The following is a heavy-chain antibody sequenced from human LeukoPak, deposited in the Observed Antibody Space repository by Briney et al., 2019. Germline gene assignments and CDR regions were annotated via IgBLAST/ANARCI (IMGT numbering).Heavy chain of an antibody. CDR3: ARDSRDVLTGYYHF. V-gene: IGHV1-2*02. CDR2: INPNSGRT. CDR1: GYSFNDYY. D-gene: IGHD3-9*01. Sequence: ASVKVSCKTSGYSFNDYYLHWVRQAPGQGLEWMGWINPNSGRTNSAPKFQGRVTLTTDTSITTAYMELTSLISGDTALYYCARDSRDVLTGYYHFWGQGTLVTVSS. J-gene: IGHJ4*02.